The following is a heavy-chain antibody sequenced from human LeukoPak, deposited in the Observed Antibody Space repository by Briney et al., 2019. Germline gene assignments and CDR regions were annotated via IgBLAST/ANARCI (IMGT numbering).Heavy chain of an antibody. V-gene: IGHV4-4*09. CDR3: ARLPAGGTHWRYFDS. CDR2: IYTSGSA. CDR1: GVSISGYY. Sequence: SETLSLTCTGSGVSISGYYWSWIRQSPGLGLECLGYIYTSGSAYYKPSLRSRVTMSVDTSENQFSLRLSSVTAADTAVYYCARLPAGGTHWRYFDSWGQGILVTVSS. J-gene: IGHJ4*02. D-gene: IGHD6-25*01.